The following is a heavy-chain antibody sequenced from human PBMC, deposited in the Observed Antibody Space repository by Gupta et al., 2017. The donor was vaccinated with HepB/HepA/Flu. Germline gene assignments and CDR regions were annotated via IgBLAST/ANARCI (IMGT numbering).Heavy chain of an antibody. CDR2: INSGGRT. Sequence: EVQLWEPGGDLVQPGGSLRLSCAASGFPFSDYGMSWVRQSPGKGLEWVSAINSGGRTYYTDSVKGRFAISRDNSKNTLYLQMNSLRIEDTAIYYCGKENFGGSGWYTVDSWGQGTLVTVSS. J-gene: IGHJ4*02. V-gene: IGHV3-23*01. D-gene: IGHD6-19*01. CDR3: GKENFGGSGWYTVDS. CDR1: GFPFSDYG.